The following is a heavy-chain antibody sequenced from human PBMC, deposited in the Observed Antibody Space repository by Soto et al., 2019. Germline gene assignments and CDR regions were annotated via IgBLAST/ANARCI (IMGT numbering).Heavy chain of an antibody. V-gene: IGHV4-34*01. J-gene: IGHJ4*02. CDR1: GGSFSGYY. D-gene: IGHD3-3*01. Sequence: QVQLQQWGAGLLKPSETLSLTCAVYGGSFSGYYWSWIRQPPGKGLEWIGEINHSGSTNSNASLKSRVTISVDTSKNQSSLKLSSVTPADTAVYYCASTGFLEWLYVFDYWGQGSLVTVSS. CDR2: INHSGST. CDR3: ASTGFLEWLYVFDY.